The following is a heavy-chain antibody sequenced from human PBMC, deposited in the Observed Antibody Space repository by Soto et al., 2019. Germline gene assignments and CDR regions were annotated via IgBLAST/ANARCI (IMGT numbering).Heavy chain of an antibody. D-gene: IGHD2-2*01. J-gene: IGHJ4*02. CDR3: ATLPRTIERTPTAIWSFDS. CDR1: GYSLSDLS. CDR2: LDAEDGET. Sequence: ASVKVSCKVSGYSLSDLSIHWVRQAPGKGLEWMGGLDAEDGETIYAQKLQGRGTMTEDTSTDTAYMELSSLTSEDTAMYYCATLPRTIERTPTAIWSFDSWGQGTLVTVSS. V-gene: IGHV1-24*01.